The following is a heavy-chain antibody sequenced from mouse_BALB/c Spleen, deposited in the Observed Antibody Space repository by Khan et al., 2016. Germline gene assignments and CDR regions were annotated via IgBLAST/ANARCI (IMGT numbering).Heavy chain of an antibody. CDR3: ARKGARNSDAMDY. J-gene: IGHJ4*01. CDR1: GFTFSSFG. CDR2: ISSGSSTI. Sequence: EVELVESGGGLVQPGGSRKLSCAASGFTFSSFGMHWVRQAPEKGLEWVAYISSGSSTIYYADTVKGRFTISRDNPKNTLFLHMTSLRSEDSAMEYCARKGARNSDAMDYWGQGTSVTVSA. V-gene: IGHV5-17*02.